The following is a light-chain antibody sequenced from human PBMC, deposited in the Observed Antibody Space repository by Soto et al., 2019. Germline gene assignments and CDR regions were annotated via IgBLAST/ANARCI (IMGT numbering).Light chain of an antibody. CDR2: GAS. V-gene: IGKV3-20*01. CDR3: QQYGSSGT. CDR1: QSVSSN. Sequence: EIVLTQSPGTLSLSPWERATLSCRASQSVSSNLAWYQQKPGQSPRLLIYGASNQATGIPDRFSGSGSGTDFTLTISRLEPEDFAVYYCQQYGSSGTFGQGTKVDIK. J-gene: IGKJ1*01.